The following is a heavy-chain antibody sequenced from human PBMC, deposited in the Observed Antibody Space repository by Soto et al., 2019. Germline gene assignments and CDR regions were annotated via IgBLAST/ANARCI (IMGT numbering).Heavy chain of an antibody. CDR2: INPSGGST. Sequence: QVQLVQSGAEVKKPGASVKVSCKASGYSFTSYYIHWVRQAPGQGLEWMGVINPSGGSTSYAQKFQGRVTMTRDTSTSTIYMELSSLGSEDTAVYYCSKVKADGDYFDHWGQGTLVTVSS. D-gene: IGHD4-17*01. CDR1: GYSFTSYY. V-gene: IGHV1-46*01. J-gene: IGHJ4*02. CDR3: SKVKADGDYFDH.